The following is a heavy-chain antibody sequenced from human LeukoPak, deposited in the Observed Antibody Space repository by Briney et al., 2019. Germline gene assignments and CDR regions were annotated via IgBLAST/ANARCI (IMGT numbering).Heavy chain of an antibody. CDR3: AREGSASYYSAFDF. CDR1: GFTFSRYW. D-gene: IGHD3-10*01. J-gene: IGHJ3*01. CDR2: IKQDGSEE. V-gene: IGHV3-7*04. Sequence: HAGGSLRLSCAASGFTFSRYWMTWVRQAPGKGLEWVANIKQDGSEEYYVDAVKGRFTISRNNAKNSLYLQMNSLRAEDTAVYYCAREGSASYYSAFDFWGRGTMVTVSS.